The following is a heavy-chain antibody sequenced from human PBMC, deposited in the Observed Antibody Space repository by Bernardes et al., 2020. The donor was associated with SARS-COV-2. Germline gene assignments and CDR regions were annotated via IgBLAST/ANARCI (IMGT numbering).Heavy chain of an antibody. V-gene: IGHV4-34*01. Sequence: SETLSLTCAVYGGSFSGYYWSWIRQPPGKGLEWIGEINHSGSTNYNPSLKSRVTISVDTSKNQFSLKLSSVTAADTAVYYCARGRSGYSSSWRKYYFDYWGQGTLVTVSS. J-gene: IGHJ4*02. CDR2: INHSGST. CDR3: ARGRSGYSSSWRKYYFDY. CDR1: GGSFSGYY. D-gene: IGHD6-13*01.